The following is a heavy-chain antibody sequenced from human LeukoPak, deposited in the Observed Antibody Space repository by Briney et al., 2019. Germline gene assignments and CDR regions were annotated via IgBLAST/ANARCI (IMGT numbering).Heavy chain of an antibody. V-gene: IGHV3-53*01. CDR3: ARDPVGYGSGSYQH. CDR2: IYSGGST. Sequence: GGSLRLSCAASGFTVSSNYMSWVRQAPGKGREWVSIIYSGGSTYYADSVKGRFTISRDNSKNTLYLQMNSLRAEDTAVYYCARDPVGYGSGSYQHWGEGTLVTVSS. CDR1: GFTVSSNY. J-gene: IGHJ4*02. D-gene: IGHD3-10*01.